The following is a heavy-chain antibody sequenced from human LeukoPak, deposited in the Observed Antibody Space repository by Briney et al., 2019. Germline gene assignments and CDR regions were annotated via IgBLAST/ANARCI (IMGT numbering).Heavy chain of an antibody. V-gene: IGHV3-23*01. CDR2: ISTSSTGT. CDR3: APWIVGGFWADY. CDR1: KFTFSNYV. D-gene: IGHD1-26*01. J-gene: IGHJ4*02. Sequence: GGSLRLSCTASKFTFSNYVMTWVRQAPGKRLEWVSAISTSSTGTYYADSVNGRFTISRDDSKNTLYLQMNSLRVDDTAVYYCAPWIVGGFWADYWGQGTLVTVSS.